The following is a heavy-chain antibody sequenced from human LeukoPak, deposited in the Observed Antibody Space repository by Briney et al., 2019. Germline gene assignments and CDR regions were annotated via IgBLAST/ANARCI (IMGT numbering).Heavy chain of an antibody. CDR1: GDSIKSDSYY. CDR3: ARHKEDFHDSSGPNFWYFDL. V-gene: IGHV4-39*01. CDR2: IYYSGST. D-gene: IGHD3-22*01. J-gene: IGHJ2*01. Sequence: SETLSLNCTVSGDSIKSDSYYWGWIRQPPGKGLEWIGTIYYSGSTYYNPSLKSRVTISVDTSKNQFSVELSSVTAADTALYYCARHKEDFHDSSGPNFWYFDLWGRGTLVTVSS.